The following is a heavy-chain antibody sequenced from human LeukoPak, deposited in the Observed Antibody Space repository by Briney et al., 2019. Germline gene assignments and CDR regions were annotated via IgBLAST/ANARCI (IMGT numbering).Heavy chain of an antibody. V-gene: IGHV4-30-2*01. CDR1: GGSICSGGYS. CDR2: IYHSGST. CDR3: ARAPFDSSGYFFDY. Sequence: PSQTLSLTSAVSGGSICSGGYSWSWIRQPPGKGLEWIGYIYHSGSTYYNPSLKSRVTISVDRSKNQFSLKLSSVTAADTAVYYCARAPFDSSGYFFDYWGQGTLVTVSS. D-gene: IGHD3-22*01. J-gene: IGHJ4*02.